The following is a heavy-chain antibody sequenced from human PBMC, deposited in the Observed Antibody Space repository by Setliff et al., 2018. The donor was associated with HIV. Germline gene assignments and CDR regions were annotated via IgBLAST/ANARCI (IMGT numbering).Heavy chain of an antibody. J-gene: IGHJ6*03. CDR3: TLAYLGVVVAQYLMDV. D-gene: IGHD3-3*01. CDR1: GFTFSNYN. V-gene: IGHV3-21*01. Sequence: GGSMRLSCAAFGFTFSNYNMNWVRQAPGKGLEWVASISSSSGYIYYGDPVKGRFTISRDNAKTSVSLQMNSLTAEDTAVYFCTLAYLGVVVAQYLMDVWGKGTTVTVSS. CDR2: ISSSSGYI.